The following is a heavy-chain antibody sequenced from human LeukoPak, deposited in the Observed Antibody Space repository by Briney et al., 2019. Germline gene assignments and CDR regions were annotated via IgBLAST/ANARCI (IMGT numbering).Heavy chain of an antibody. Sequence: GASVNVSCKASGYTFAGYYMHWVRQAPGQGLEWMGWINPNSGGTNYAQKFQGRVTMTRDTSISTAYMELSRLRSDDTAVYYCARDQPYCSSTSCSNWFDPWGQGTLVTVSS. V-gene: IGHV1-2*02. CDR3: ARDQPYCSSTSCSNWFDP. CDR2: INPNSGGT. J-gene: IGHJ5*02. D-gene: IGHD2-2*01. CDR1: GYTFAGYY.